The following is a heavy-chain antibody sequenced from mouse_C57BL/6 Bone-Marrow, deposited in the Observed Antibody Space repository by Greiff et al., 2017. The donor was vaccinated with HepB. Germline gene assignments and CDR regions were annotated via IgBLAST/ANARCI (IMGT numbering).Heavy chain of an antibody. J-gene: IGHJ1*03. V-gene: IGHV1-69*01. D-gene: IGHD1-1*01. Sequence: QVQLQQPGAELVMPGASVKLSCTASGYTFTSYWMHWVKQRPGQGLEWIGEIDPSDSYTNYNQKFKGKSTLTVDKSSSTAYMQLSSLTSEDSAVYYCAAPYYYGSSHWYFDVWGTGTTVTVSS. CDR2: IDPSDSYT. CDR1: GYTFTSYW. CDR3: AAPYYYGSSHWYFDV.